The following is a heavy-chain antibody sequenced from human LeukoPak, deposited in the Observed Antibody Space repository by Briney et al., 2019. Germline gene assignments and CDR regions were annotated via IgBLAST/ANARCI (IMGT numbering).Heavy chain of an antibody. CDR3: ARAGTAMSTLDY. V-gene: IGHV1-69*13. D-gene: IGHD5-18*01. J-gene: IGHJ4*02. CDR1: GGTFSSYA. CDR2: IIPIVGTA. Sequence: SVKVSCKASGGTFSSYAISLVRQAPGQGLEWMGGIIPIVGTANYAQKFQGRVTITADESTSTAYMELSSLRSEDTAVYYCARAGTAMSTLDYWGQGTLVTVSS.